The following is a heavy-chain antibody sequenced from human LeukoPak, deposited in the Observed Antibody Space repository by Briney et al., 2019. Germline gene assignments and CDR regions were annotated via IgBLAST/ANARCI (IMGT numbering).Heavy chain of an antibody. D-gene: IGHD2-15*01. V-gene: IGHV1-46*01. CDR3: AREGGGGIDIEPSFDY. J-gene: IGHJ4*02. CDR2: INPSGGST. Sequence: ASVTVSCKASGYTFTRYFIHWVRQAPGRGLEWMGTINPSGGSTGYAQKFQGRVTMTRDTSTSTVYMELSSLRSEDTAVYYCAREGGGGIDIEPSFDYWGQGTLVTVPS. CDR1: GYTFTRYF.